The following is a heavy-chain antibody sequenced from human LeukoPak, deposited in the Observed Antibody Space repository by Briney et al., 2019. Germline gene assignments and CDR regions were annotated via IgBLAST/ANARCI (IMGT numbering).Heavy chain of an antibody. CDR1: GFTFTGYA. V-gene: IGHV3-23*01. J-gene: IGHJ4*02. D-gene: IGHD6-13*01. Sequence: PGGSMRLSCAASGFTFTGYAMSWVRQAPGKGLEWVSAISGSGHSTDCADSVKGRFTISRDNSKNTLYLEMNSLRADDTAVYYCAKDRPTVYSSSWLHFLDSWGQGTLVTVSS. CDR2: ISGSGHST. CDR3: AKDRPTVYSSSWLHFLDS.